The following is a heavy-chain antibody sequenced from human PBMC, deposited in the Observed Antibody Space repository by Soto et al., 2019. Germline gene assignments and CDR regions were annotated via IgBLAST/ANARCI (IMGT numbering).Heavy chain of an antibody. CDR3: ASRSSGWYFDY. CDR2: ISGSGGST. D-gene: IGHD6-19*01. CDR1: GFTFSSYA. V-gene: IGHV3-23*01. Sequence: GGFLRLSCAASGFTFSSYAMSWVRQAPGKGLEWVSVISGSGGSTYYADSVKGRFTISRDNSKNTLYLQMNSLRAEDTAVYYCASRSSGWYFDYWGQGTLVNVSS. J-gene: IGHJ4*02.